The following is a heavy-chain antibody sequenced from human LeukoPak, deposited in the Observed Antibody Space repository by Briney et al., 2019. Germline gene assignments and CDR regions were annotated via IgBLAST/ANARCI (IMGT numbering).Heavy chain of an antibody. V-gene: IGHV4-61*02. CDR2: IYTSGST. CDR1: GGSISSGSYY. Sequence: PSQTLSLTCTVSGGSISSGSYYWSWIRQPAGKGLEWIGRIYTSGSTNYNPSLKSRVTISVDTSKNQFSLKLSSVTAADTAVYYCARAGPRYNWNENYYYYMDVWGKGTTVTISS. D-gene: IGHD1-1*01. CDR3: ARAGPRYNWNENYYYYMDV. J-gene: IGHJ6*03.